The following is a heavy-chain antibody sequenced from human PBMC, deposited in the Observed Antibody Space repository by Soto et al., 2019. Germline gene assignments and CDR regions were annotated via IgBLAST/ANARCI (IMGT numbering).Heavy chain of an antibody. CDR3: ARRYGYYFDY. CDR2: IYYSGST. D-gene: IGHD4-17*01. V-gene: IGHV4-39*01. Sequence: PSETLSLTCTVSGGSISSSSYYWGWFRQPPGKGLEWIGSIYYSGSTYYNPSLKSRVTISVDTSRNQFSLKLSSVTAADTAVYYCARRYGYYFDYWGQGTLVTVSS. J-gene: IGHJ4*02. CDR1: GGSISSSSYY.